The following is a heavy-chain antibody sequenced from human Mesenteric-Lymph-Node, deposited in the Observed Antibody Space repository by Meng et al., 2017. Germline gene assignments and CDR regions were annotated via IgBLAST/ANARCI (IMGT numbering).Heavy chain of an antibody. D-gene: IGHD4-17*01. CDR3: ARGRGYGDYGSLY. V-gene: IGHV4-34*01. CDR2: INHSGST. CDR1: GGSFSGYY. Sequence: HVALQAGGAGLLKPSETLSLPCAVYGGSFSGYYWRWIRQPPGKGLEWIGEINHSGSTNYNPSLKSRVTISVDTSKNQFSLKLSSVTAADTAVYYCARGRGYGDYGSLYWGQGTLVTVSS. J-gene: IGHJ4*02.